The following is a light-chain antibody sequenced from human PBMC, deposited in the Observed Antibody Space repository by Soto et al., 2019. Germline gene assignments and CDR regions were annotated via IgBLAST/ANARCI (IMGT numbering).Light chain of an antibody. J-gene: IGKJ4*01. Sequence: EIVLTQSPGTLSLSPGERATLSCRASQSVNNNYLAWYQQKPGQAPRLLIYGAARRATGIPDRVSGSGSGTDFTLTISRLEPEDFAVYYWQQDGSSPLTFGGGTKVEIK. V-gene: IGKV3-20*01. CDR1: QSVNNNY. CDR2: GAA. CDR3: QQDGSSPLT.